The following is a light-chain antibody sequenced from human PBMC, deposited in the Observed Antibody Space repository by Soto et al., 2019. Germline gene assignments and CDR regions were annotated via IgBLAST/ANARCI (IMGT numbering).Light chain of an antibody. CDR1: QSLLHITGETF. CDR3: QQYYSTPCT. J-gene: IGKJ1*01. Sequence: DVVMTQTPLSLSVAPGQPASISCKSSQSLLHITGETFLFWYLQKPGQSPQLLIYEVSTRVSGVPDRFSGSGSGTDFTLTISSLQAEDVAVYYCQQYYSTPCTFGQGTKVEIK. V-gene: IGKV2-29*01. CDR2: EVS.